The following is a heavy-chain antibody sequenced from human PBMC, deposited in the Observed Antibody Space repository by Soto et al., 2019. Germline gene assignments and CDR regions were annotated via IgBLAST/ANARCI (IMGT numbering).Heavy chain of an antibody. CDR1: GFTFSSYS. D-gene: IGHD3-9*01. Sequence: EVQLVESGGGLVKPGGSLRLSCAASGFTFSSYSMHWVRQAPGKGLEWVSSISSSSTYIKYADSVKGRFTISRDNAKNSLYLQMNSLRGEDTAVYYCARGEGYFDWSAPRYWGQGTLVTVSS. CDR2: ISSSSTYI. CDR3: ARGEGYFDWSAPRY. V-gene: IGHV3-21*01. J-gene: IGHJ4*02.